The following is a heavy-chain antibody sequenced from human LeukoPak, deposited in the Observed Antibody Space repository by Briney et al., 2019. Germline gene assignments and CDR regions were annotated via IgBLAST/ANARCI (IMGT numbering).Heavy chain of an antibody. CDR1: GGSFSGYY. V-gene: IGHV4-34*01. CDR3: ARDPGNWYFDL. CDR2: TNHSGST. J-gene: IGHJ2*01. D-gene: IGHD1-14*01. Sequence: SETLSLTCAVYGGSFSGYYWSWIRQPPGKGLEWIGETNHSGSTNYNPSLKSRVTISVDTSKNQFSLKLSSVTAADTAVYYCARDPGNWYFDLWGRGTLVTVSS.